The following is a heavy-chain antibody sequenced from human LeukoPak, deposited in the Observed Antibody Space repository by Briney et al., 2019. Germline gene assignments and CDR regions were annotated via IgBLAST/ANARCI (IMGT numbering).Heavy chain of an antibody. CDR3: AKDRKYCSSTSCPYYFDY. CDR1: GFTFSSYA. Sequence: GGSLRLSCAASGFTFSSYAMSWVRQAPGKGLEWVSAISGSGGSTYCADSVKGRFTISRDNSENTLYLQMNSLRAEDTAVYYCAKDRKYCSSTSCPYYFDYWGQGTLVTVSS. V-gene: IGHV3-23*01. J-gene: IGHJ4*02. D-gene: IGHD2-2*01. CDR2: ISGSGGST.